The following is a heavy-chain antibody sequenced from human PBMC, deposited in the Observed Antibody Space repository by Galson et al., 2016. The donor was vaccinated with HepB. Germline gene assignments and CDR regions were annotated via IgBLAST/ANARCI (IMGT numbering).Heavy chain of an antibody. CDR1: GDSIDSTSHY. J-gene: IGHJ4*02. CDR3: ARDRGWGSVKYFDY. CDR2: VFATGST. V-gene: IGHV4-61*02. Sequence: TLSLTCTVSGDSIDSTSHYWSWPRQPAGKGLEWIGRVFATGSTSFNPSLKSRVTLSVGTSQNHFSLTLSAVTAADTAVYYCARDRGWGSVKYFDYWGQGILVTVSS. D-gene: IGHD2-21*01.